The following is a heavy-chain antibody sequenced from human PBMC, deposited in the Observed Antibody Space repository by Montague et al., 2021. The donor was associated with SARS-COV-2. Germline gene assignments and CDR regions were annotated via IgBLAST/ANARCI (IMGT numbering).Heavy chain of an antibody. CDR3: SSHSRSFWFED. D-gene: IGHD1-26*01. J-gene: IGHJ1*01. Sequence: SETLSLTCTVSGGSISSYYWSWIRQPPGKGLEWIGYIYYSGSTNYNPSLKSRVTISVDTSKNQFSLKLNSMTAADTAMYYCSSHSRSFWFEDWGQGTLVSVYS. V-gene: IGHV4-59*01. CDR1: GGSISSYY. CDR2: IYYSGST.